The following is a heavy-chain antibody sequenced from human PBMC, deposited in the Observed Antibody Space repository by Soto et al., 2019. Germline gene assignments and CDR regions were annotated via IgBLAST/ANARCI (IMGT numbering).Heavy chain of an antibody. CDR2: IGPESGAT. CDR3: GRGRSGQIVVFY. J-gene: IGHJ4*02. D-gene: IGHD1-26*01. CDR1: GYTFTGHY. Sequence: ASVQVSCKASGYTFTGHYIHWVRQAPEQGPEWMGEIGPESGATRYAQKFQGRVTMTRDTSITTVYMELKNLSPDDTAVYYCGRGRSGQIVVFYWGQGTPVTVSS. V-gene: IGHV1-2*02.